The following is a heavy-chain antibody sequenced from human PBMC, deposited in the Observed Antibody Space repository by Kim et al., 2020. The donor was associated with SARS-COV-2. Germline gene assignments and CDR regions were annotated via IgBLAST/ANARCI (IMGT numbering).Heavy chain of an antibody. J-gene: IGHJ5*02. Sequence: SYNPSLKSRVAISLDMSKNQFSLKLTSVTAADTAIYYCAKLYNWFDPWGQGTPVTVSS. V-gene: IGHV4-4*09. CDR3: AKLYNWFDP.